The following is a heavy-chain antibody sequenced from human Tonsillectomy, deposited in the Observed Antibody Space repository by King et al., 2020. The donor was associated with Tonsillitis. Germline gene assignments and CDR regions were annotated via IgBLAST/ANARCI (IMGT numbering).Heavy chain of an antibody. Sequence: EVQLVESGGGLVQPGGSLRLSCAASGFTVSSHYMSWVRQAPGKGLEWVSVIYSGGATYYADSVKGRFTISRHSSNNTLHLQMNSLRPEDTAVYYCAREGAAIRHYYYYMDVWGKGTTVTVSS. CDR2: IYSGGAT. D-gene: IGHD3-16*01. V-gene: IGHV3-53*04. CDR1: GFTVSSHY. J-gene: IGHJ6*03. CDR3: AREGAAIRHYYYYMDV.